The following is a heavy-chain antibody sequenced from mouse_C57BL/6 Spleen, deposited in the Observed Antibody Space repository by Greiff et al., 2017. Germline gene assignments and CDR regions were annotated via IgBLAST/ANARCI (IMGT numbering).Heavy chain of an antibody. CDR1: GYAFSSSW. D-gene: IGHD1-1*01. CDR3: AGLRAMDY. V-gene: IGHV1-82*01. CDR2: IYPGDGDT. J-gene: IGHJ4*01. Sequence: VKLMESGPELVKPGASVKISCKASGYAFSSSWMNWVKQRPGKGLEWIGRIYPGDGDTNYNGKFKGKATLTADKSSSTAYMQLSSLTSEDSAVYFCAGLRAMDYWGQGTSVTVSS.